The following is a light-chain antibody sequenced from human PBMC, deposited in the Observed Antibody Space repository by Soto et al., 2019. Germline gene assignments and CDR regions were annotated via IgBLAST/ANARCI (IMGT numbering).Light chain of an antibody. CDR1: QSVGSY. CDR2: DAS. Sequence: EIVLTQSPATLSLSPVERTTLSCRASQSVGSYLAWYQQKAGQPPRLLIYDASYRATGIPARFSGSGSGTDFTLTISSLEPEDFAVYYCQQRRDWPLTFGGGTKVEIK. J-gene: IGKJ4*01. CDR3: QQRRDWPLT. V-gene: IGKV3-11*01.